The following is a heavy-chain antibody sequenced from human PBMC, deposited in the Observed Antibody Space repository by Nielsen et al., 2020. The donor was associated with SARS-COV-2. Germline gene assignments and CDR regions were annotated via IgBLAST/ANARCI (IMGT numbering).Heavy chain of an antibody. Sequence: VRQPPGKGLEWVGRIKSKTDGGTTDYAAPVKGRFTISRDDSKNTLYLQMNSLKTEDTAVYYCTTDSRVYDSSGYWAFDIWGQGTMVTVSS. V-gene: IGHV3-15*01. D-gene: IGHD3-22*01. CDR2: IKSKTDGGTT. CDR3: TTDSRVYDSSGYWAFDI. J-gene: IGHJ3*02.